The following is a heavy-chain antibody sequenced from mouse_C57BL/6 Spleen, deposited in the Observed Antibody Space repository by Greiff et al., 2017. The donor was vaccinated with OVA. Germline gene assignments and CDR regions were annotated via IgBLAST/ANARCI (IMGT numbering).Heavy chain of an antibody. V-gene: IGHV1-54*01. J-gene: IGHJ3*01. CDR2: INPGSGGT. Sequence: VQLQQSGAELVRPGTSVKVSCKASGYAFTNYLIEWVKQRPGQGLEWIGVINPGSGGTNYNEKFKGKATLTADKSSSTAYMQLSSLTSEDSAVYFCARSMTTVVDSWFAYWGQGTLVTVSA. CDR3: ARSMTTVVDSWFAY. CDR1: GYAFTNYL. D-gene: IGHD1-1*01.